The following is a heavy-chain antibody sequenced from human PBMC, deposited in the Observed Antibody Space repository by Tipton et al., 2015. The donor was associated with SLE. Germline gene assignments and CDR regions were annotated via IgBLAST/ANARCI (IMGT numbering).Heavy chain of an antibody. CDR2: IYYSGST. CDR3: ARHVRIAAAQSLYYFDY. J-gene: IGHJ4*02. V-gene: IGHV4-39*07. CDR1: GGSISSSSYY. Sequence: LRLSCTVSGGSISSSSYYWGWIRQPPGKGLEWIGSIYYSGSTYYNPSLKSRVTISVDTSKNQFSLKLTSVTAADTAVYYCARHVRIAAAQSLYYFDYWGQGTLVTVSS. D-gene: IGHD6-13*01.